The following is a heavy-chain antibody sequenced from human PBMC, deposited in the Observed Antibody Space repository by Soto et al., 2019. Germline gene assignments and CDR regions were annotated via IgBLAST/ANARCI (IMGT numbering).Heavy chain of an antibody. D-gene: IGHD2-8*01. CDR1: GFSVSANY. J-gene: IGHJ4*02. CDR3: ARGVNDDS. CDR2: IHGGGNT. Sequence: GGSLRLSCVASGFSVSANYMTWIRQAPGKGLEWVSVIHGGGNTYYADSVKGRFTISRDNSKNTVHLQMNSLRVGDTAMYFCARGVNDDSWGQGTLVTVSS. V-gene: IGHV3-53*01.